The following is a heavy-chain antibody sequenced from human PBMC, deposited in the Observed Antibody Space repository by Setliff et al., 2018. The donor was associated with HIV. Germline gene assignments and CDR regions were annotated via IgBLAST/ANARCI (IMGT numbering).Heavy chain of an antibody. CDR2: ISAYNGNT. D-gene: IGHD6-13*01. J-gene: IGHJ6*02. V-gene: IGHV1-18*01. CDR3: ARVGHSSSYHYYGMDV. CDR1: GYTFTSYG. Sequence: VSCKASGYTFTSYGISWVRQAPGQGLEWMGWISAYNGNTNYAQKLQGRVTMTTDTSTSTAYMELRSLRSDDTAVYYCARVGHSSSYHYYGMDVWGQGTTVTSP.